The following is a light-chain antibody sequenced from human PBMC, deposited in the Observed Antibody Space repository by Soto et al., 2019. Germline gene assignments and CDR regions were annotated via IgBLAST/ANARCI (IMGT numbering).Light chain of an antibody. CDR1: SSDVGGYNY. V-gene: IGLV2-14*01. J-gene: IGLJ1*01. CDR3: SSYTSSSTLYV. CDR2: EVS. Sequence: QSVLTPLAPVSRSPGQSITISCTGTSSDVGGYNYVCWYQQRPGKAPILMIYEVSNRPSGVSHRFSGSKSGNTASLTISALQAEDEADYYCSSYTSSSTLYVFGTGTKVTGL.